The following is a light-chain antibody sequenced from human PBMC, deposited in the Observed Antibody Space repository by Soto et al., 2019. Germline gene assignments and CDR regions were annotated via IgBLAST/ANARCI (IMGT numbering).Light chain of an antibody. CDR1: QSVSSNY. J-gene: IGKJ1*01. CDR2: GAS. Sequence: EVMLTQSPGTLSLSPGERATLSCRASQSVSSNYLAWYQQKSGQAPRLLIYGASNRATGIPDRFSGSWSGSDFTLTIRRLEPGDFAVYDCQQYDTSQPTFGQGTKVEFK. V-gene: IGKV3-20*01. CDR3: QQYDTSQPT.